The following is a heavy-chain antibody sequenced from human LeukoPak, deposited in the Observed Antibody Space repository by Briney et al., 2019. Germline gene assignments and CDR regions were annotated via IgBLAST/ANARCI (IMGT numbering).Heavy chain of an antibody. V-gene: IGHV3-30*04. CDR2: ISYDGSNK. Sequence: AGGSLRLSCAASGFTFRSYAMHGVRQAPGKGLVWLAVISYDGSNKYYADSVKGRFTVSRDNAKNSVYLQMNSLRAEDTAVYYCARDKWLTTTHYFDYWGQGTLVTVSS. CDR1: GFTFRSYA. D-gene: IGHD4-11*01. CDR3: ARDKWLTTTHYFDY. J-gene: IGHJ4*02.